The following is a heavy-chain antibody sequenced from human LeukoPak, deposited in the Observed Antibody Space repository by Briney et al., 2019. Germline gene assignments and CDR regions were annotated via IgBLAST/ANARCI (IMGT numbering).Heavy chain of an antibody. CDR1: GFTFSHYA. CDR3: ARDGFCRSTSCLKPLYYFDY. D-gene: IGHD2-2*01. Sequence: GGSLRLSCAASGFTFSHYAMSWVRQAPGKGLERVSGISGSGSDTFYADSVKGRFTISRDNSKNTLYLEMNSLRVEDTAVYYCARDGFCRSTSCLKPLYYFDYWGQGTLVTVSS. CDR2: ISGSGSDT. J-gene: IGHJ4*02. V-gene: IGHV3-23*01.